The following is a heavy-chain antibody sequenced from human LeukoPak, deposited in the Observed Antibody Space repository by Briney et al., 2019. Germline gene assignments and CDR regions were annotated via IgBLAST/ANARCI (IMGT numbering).Heavy chain of an antibody. J-gene: IGHJ4*02. CDR3: ARALGAWLHQYYFDY. Sequence: SGGSLRLSCAASGFTVGSNYMSWVRQAPGKGLEWVSVIYSGGSTYYADSVKGRFTISRDNSKNTLYLQMNSLRAEVTAVYYCARALGAWLHQYYFDYWGQGTLVTVSS. V-gene: IGHV3-66*01. CDR1: GFTVGSNY. D-gene: IGHD5-24*01. CDR2: IYSGGST.